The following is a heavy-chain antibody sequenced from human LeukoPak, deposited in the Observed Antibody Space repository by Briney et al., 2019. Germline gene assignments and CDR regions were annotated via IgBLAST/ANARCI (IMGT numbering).Heavy chain of an antibody. CDR1: GGSISSNNYY. D-gene: IGHD1-14*01. CDR3: ARDRSSYFDS. Sequence: SETLSLTCSVSGGSISSNNYYWGWIRQPPGKGLEWIGSIYYSGSTYYNPSLKSRVTISVDTSKNQSALKLSSVTAADTAVYYCARDRSSYFDSWGQGTLVTVSS. V-gene: IGHV4-39*01. J-gene: IGHJ4*02. CDR2: IYYSGST.